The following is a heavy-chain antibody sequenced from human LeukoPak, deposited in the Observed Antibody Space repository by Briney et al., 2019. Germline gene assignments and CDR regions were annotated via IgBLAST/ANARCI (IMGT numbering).Heavy chain of an antibody. J-gene: IGHJ1*01. CDR3: ARGVTGGWYGDFQH. V-gene: IGHV4-59*01. D-gene: IGHD6-19*01. CDR1: GGSIGTNY. Sequence: PSETLSLTCTVSGGSIGTNYWNWIRQPPGKGLEWIGYIYYSGSTNYNPSLKSRVTISVDTSKNQFSLKLSSVTAADTAVYYCARGVTGGWYGDFQHWGQGTLVTVSS. CDR2: IYYSGST.